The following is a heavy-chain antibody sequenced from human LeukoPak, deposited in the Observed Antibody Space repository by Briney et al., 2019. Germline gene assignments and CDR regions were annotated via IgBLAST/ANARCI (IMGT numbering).Heavy chain of an antibody. CDR1: GYSISSGYY. D-gene: IGHD3-16*02. J-gene: IGHJ6*03. Sequence: SETLSLTCAVSGYSISSGYYWGWIRQPPGTGLEWIGDIRSSGSTYYNPSLKSRVTISVDTSKNQFSLKLSSVTAADTAVYYCARDGSYRDYYYYYYMDVWGRGTTVTVSS. CDR2: IRSSGST. CDR3: ARDGSYRDYYYYYYMDV. V-gene: IGHV4-38-2*02.